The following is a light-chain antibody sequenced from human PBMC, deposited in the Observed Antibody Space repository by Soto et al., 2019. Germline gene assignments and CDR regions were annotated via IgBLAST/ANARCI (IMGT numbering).Light chain of an antibody. CDR3: QQSYSSPFT. Sequence: DIQMTQSPSSLSASGGDRVTITCRASQSISSYLNWYQQKPGKAPNLLIYAASSLQSGVPSKFSGSGSGTDFTLTISSLQPEDFATYYCQQSYSSPFTFGPGTKLDIK. J-gene: IGKJ3*01. CDR2: AAS. V-gene: IGKV1-39*01. CDR1: QSISSY.